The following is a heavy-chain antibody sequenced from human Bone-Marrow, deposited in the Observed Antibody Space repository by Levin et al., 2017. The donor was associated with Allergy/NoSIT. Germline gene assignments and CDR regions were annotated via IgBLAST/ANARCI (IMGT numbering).Heavy chain of an antibody. CDR2: IYHNGNT. J-gene: IGHJ4*02. CDR3: AREKGAGTYMGFDY. CDR1: GGSISSNNW. D-gene: IGHD3-10*01. Sequence: ESLKISCVVSGGSISSNNWWIWVRQSPGKGLEWVGEIYHNGNTNYNPSLMSRVTMTIDKSRNQFSLILNSVTAADTAVYFCAREKGAGTYMGFDYWGQGTLVTVSS. V-gene: IGHV4/OR15-8*02.